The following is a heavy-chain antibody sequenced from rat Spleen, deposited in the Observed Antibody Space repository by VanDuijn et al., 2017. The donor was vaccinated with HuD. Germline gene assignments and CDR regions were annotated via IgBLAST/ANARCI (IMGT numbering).Heavy chain of an antibody. D-gene: IGHD1-1*01. V-gene: IGHV5-7*01. J-gene: IGHJ2*01. CDR3: ASRTLLPLFDY. CDR1: GFTFSDYN. CDR2: ISYDGSST. Sequence: EVQLVESGGGLVQPGRSLKLSCAASGFTFSDYNMAWVRQAPKKGLEWVATISYDGSSTYYRNSVKGRFTISRDNAKSTLYLQMDSLRSEDTATYYCASRTLLPLFDYWGQGVMVTVSS.